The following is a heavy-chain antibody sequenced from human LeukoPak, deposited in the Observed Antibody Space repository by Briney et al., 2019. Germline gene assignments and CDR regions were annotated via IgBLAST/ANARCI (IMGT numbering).Heavy chain of an antibody. Sequence: ASVTVSCTASGYTFTSYYMHWVRQAPGQGLEWMGIINPSGGSTSYAQKFQGRVTMTRDTSTSTVYMELSSLRSEDTAVYYCARVAYYDFWSATEQGPNWFDPWGQGTLVTVSS. J-gene: IGHJ5*02. D-gene: IGHD3-3*01. CDR1: GYTFTSYY. V-gene: IGHV1-46*01. CDR3: ARVAYYDFWSATEQGPNWFDP. CDR2: INPSGGST.